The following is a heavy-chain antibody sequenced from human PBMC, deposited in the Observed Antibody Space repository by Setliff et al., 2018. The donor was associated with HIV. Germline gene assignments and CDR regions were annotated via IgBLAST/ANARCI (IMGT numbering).Heavy chain of an antibody. J-gene: IGHJ6*03. D-gene: IGHD6-19*01. CDR2: ITHSGST. V-gene: IGHV4-34*01. CDR3: AKGVAGLQYYYYYMDV. Sequence: SETLSLTCAVYGGSFSGYYWTWIRQPPGKGLEWIGEITHSGSTNYNPSLETRVTISVDTSKNQFSLKLSSVTAADTAVYYCAKGVAGLQYYYYYMDVWGKVTTVTVSS. CDR1: GGSFSGYY.